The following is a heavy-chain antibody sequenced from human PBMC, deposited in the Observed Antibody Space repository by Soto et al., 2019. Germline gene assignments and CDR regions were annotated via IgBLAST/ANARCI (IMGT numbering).Heavy chain of an antibody. V-gene: IGHV4-34*01. J-gene: IGHJ4*02. CDR1: GGSFSGYY. D-gene: IGHD6-13*01. CDR3: ASTEVAAAGTDFDY. Sequence: SETLSLTCAVYGGSFSGYYWSWIRQPPGKGLEWIGEINHSGSTNYNPSLKSRVTIAVDTSKNQFSLKLSSVTAADTAVYYCASTEVAAAGTDFDYWGQGTLVTVSS. CDR2: INHSGST.